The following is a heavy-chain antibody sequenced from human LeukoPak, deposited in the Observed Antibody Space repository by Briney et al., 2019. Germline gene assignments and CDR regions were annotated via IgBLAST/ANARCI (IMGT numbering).Heavy chain of an antibody. CDR2: IYYSGDT. CDR1: GGSISSYY. V-gene: IGHV4-59*01. Sequence: SETLSLTCTVSGGSISSYYWSWIRQPPGKGLEWIGYIYYSGDTNYNPSLQSRVTLSVDTSKNQFSLKLTSVTAADTAVYYCVRGPYGSGISNWFDPWGQGTLVIVSS. D-gene: IGHD3-10*01. J-gene: IGHJ5*02. CDR3: VRGPYGSGISNWFDP.